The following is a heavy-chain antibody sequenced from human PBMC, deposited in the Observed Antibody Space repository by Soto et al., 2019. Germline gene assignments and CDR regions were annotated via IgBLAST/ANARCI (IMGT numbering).Heavy chain of an antibody. Sequence: PSETLSLTCTVSGGSISTYYWSWIRQPPGKGLEWIGYIYYDGSTSYNPSLRSRVTISVDTSKNQFSLKLSSVTAADTAVYYCASVDTSFDYWGQGTLVTVSS. CDR3: ASVDTSFDY. J-gene: IGHJ4*02. CDR1: GGSISTYY. V-gene: IGHV4-59*01. CDR2: IYYDGST.